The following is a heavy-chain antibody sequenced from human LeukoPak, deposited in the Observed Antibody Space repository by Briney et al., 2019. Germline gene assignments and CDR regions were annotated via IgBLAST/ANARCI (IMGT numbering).Heavy chain of an antibody. Sequence: GGPLRLSCAASGFTFSSYSMNWVRQAPGKGLEWVSSISSSSSYIYYADSVKGRFTISRDNAKNSLYLQMNSLRAEDTAVYYCARGVGSSWYHDYWGQGTLVTVSS. J-gene: IGHJ4*02. V-gene: IGHV3-21*01. CDR2: ISSSSSYI. CDR1: GFTFSSYS. CDR3: ARGVGSSWYHDY. D-gene: IGHD6-13*01.